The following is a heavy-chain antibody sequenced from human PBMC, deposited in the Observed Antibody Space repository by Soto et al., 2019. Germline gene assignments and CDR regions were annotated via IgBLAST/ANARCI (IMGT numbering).Heavy chain of an antibody. CDR3: ARDTFRLVAPDY. D-gene: IGHD5-12*01. CDR2: ISAYNGNT. J-gene: IGHJ4*02. Sequence: SVKVSCTASGYTFTSYGISWVRQAPGQGLEWMGWISAYNGNTNYAQKLQGRVTMTTDTSTSTAYMELRSLRSDDTAVYYCARDTFRLVAPDYWGQGTLVTVSS. V-gene: IGHV1-18*01. CDR1: GYTFTSYG.